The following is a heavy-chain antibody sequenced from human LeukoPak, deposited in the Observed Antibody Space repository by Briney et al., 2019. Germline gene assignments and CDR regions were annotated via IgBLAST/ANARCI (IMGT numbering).Heavy chain of an antibody. CDR3: ARDSYCSSTSCLDAFDI. CDR1: GFTFSSYE. Sequence: GGSLRLSCAASGFTFSSYEMNWVRQAPGKGLEWVSYISSSGNTIYYAGSVTGRFTISRDNAKNSLFLQMNSLRAEDTALYYCARDSYCSSTSCLDAFDIWGQGTMVTVSS. D-gene: IGHD2-2*01. V-gene: IGHV3-48*03. CDR2: ISSSGNTI. J-gene: IGHJ3*02.